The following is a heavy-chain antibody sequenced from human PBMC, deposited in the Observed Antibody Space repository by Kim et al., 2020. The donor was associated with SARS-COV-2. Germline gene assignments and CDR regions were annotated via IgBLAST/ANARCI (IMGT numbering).Heavy chain of an antibody. D-gene: IGHD4-17*01. CDR2: IYYSGST. CDR1: GGSISSYY. Sequence: SETLSLTCTVSGGSISSYYWSWIRQPPGKGLEWIGYIYYSGSTDYNPSLKSLVTISVDTSKNQFSLKLSSVTAADTAVYYCARHAMTTASLVWFDPWGQGTLVTVSS. CDR3: ARHAMTTASLVWFDP. V-gene: IGHV4-59*08. J-gene: IGHJ5*02.